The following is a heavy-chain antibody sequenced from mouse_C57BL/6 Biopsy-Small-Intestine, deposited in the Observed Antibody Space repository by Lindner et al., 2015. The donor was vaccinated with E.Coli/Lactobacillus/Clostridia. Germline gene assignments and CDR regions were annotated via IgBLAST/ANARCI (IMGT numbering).Heavy chain of an antibody. CDR2: INPYNDGT. CDR3: ARGGYYGDYVPFDY. V-gene: IGHV1-14*01. Sequence: VQLQESGPELVKPGASVKMSCKASGYTFTSYVLHWVKQKPRQGLEWIGYINPYNDGTKYIEKFKGKATLTSDKSSSTAYMELSSLTSEDSAVYYCARGGYYGDYVPFDYWGQGTTLTVSS. D-gene: IGHD2-13*01. J-gene: IGHJ2*01. CDR1: GYTFTSYV.